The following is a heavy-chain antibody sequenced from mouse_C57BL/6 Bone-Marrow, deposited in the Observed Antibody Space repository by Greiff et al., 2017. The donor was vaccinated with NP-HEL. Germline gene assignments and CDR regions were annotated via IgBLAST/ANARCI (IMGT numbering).Heavy chain of an antibody. D-gene: IGHD2-3*01. CDR3: VRQGYDGYYLDY. J-gene: IGHJ2*01. V-gene: IGHV10-1*01. CDR2: IRSKSNNYAT. CDR1: GFSFNTYA. Sequence: DVKLVESGGGLVQPKGSLKLSCAASGFSFNTYAMNWVRQAPGKGLEWVARIRSKSNNYATYYADSLKDRFTISRDDSESMLYLQMNNLKTEDTAFYYCVRQGYDGYYLDYWGQGTTLTVSS.